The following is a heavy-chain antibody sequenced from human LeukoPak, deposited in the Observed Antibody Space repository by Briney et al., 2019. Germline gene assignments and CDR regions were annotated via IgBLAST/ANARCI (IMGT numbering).Heavy chain of an antibody. V-gene: IGHV3-15*01. Sequence: PGGSLRLSCAASGFTFSHAWMSWVRLTPGKGLEWLGHIRSNRDGGTADYAPLVKGRVTISRDDSRNTLYLQLTGLQTEDTAMYYCTTDSILGVAPEGFWGRGTLVTVSS. CDR2: IRSNRDGGTA. CDR1: GFTFSHAW. CDR3: TTDSILGVAPEGF. D-gene: IGHD1-26*01. J-gene: IGHJ4*02.